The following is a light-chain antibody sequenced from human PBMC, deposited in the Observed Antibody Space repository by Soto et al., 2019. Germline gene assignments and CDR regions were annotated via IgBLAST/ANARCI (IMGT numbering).Light chain of an antibody. Sequence: SYELTQPPSVSVAPGQTARITCGGDNIGSKNVHWYQQKSGQAPVLVVYDESDRPSGIPERFSGSNSRDTATLTISRVEAGDEADYYCQVWDRLRDYVFGSGTKVTVL. CDR3: QVWDRLRDYV. CDR1: NIGSKN. V-gene: IGLV3-21*02. CDR2: DES. J-gene: IGLJ1*01.